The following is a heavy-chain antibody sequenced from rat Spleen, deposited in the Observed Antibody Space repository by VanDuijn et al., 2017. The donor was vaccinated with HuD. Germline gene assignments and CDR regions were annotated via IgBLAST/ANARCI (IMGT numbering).Heavy chain of an antibody. D-gene: IGHD1-5*01. J-gene: IGHJ2*01. Sequence: EVQLVESGGGLVQPGRSLKLSCVASGFTFNNYWMTWIRQAPGKGLEWVATISSDGRRNYYADSVEGRFTISRDNAKSTLYLQMNSLRSEDTATYYCTRLRYNPIDYWGQGVMVTVSS. CDR3: TRLRYNPIDY. CDR2: ISSDGRRN. V-gene: IGHV5-31*01. CDR1: GFTFNNYW.